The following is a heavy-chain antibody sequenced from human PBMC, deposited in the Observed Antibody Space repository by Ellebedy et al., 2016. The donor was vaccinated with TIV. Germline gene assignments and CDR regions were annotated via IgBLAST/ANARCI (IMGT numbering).Heavy chain of an antibody. CDR3: ARGWSTPDS. D-gene: IGHD2-15*01. CDR1: GFTFSTYW. J-gene: IGHJ4*02. Sequence: PGGSLRLSCAASGFTFSTYWMHWVRQDPGKGLVWVSRINSDGSTTNYAESARGRFTISRDNAQNSLFLQMNSLRAEDTAVYYCARGWSTPDSWGQGTLVIVSS. V-gene: IGHV3-74*01. CDR2: INSDGSTT.